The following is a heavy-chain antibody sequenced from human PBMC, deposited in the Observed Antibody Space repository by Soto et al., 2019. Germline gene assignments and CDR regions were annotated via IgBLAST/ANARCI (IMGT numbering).Heavy chain of an antibody. CDR3: ARYSGSYYVSDAFDI. CDR1: GGSISSGGYY. D-gene: IGHD1-26*01. J-gene: IGHJ3*02. Sequence: TLSLTCTVSGGSISSGGYYWSWIRQHPGLVLECIGYIYYSGITYYHPSLNIRVTISVDMSKNRFFLKLSSVTAADTAVYYCARYSGSYYVSDAFDIWGQGTMVTVSS. V-gene: IGHV4-31*03. CDR2: IYYSGIT.